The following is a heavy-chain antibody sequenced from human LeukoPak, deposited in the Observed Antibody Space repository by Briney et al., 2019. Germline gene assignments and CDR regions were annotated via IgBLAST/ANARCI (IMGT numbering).Heavy chain of an antibody. Sequence: SETLSLTCTASGYSISSGYYWGWIRQPPGKGLEWIGSIYHSGSTYYNPSLKSRVTISVDTSKNQFSLKLSSVTAADTAVYYCAVIAAAGSYDPWGQGTLVTVSS. CDR3: AVIAAAGSYDP. CDR2: IYHSGST. CDR1: GYSISSGYY. D-gene: IGHD6-13*01. V-gene: IGHV4-38-2*02. J-gene: IGHJ5*02.